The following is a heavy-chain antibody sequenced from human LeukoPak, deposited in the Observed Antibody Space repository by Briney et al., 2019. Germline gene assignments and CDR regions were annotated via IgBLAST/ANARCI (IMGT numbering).Heavy chain of an antibody. V-gene: IGHV3-48*04. CDR2: ISSSSNTI. Sequence: GGSLRLSCAASGFTFSNAWMSWVRQAPGKGLEWVSYISSSSNTIYYADSVKGRFTISRDNAKNSLYLQMNSLRAEDTAVYYCARSSSKLYYYYGMDVWGQGTTVTVSS. CDR3: ARSSSKLYYYYGMDV. J-gene: IGHJ6*02. CDR1: GFTFSNAW.